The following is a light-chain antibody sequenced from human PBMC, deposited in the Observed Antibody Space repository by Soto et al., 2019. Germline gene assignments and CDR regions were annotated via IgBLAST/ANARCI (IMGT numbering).Light chain of an antibody. V-gene: IGKV1-9*01. CDR1: QGVRSY. CDR3: QQYNNWPIT. Sequence: IQLTQSPSSLSASVGDRVSITCRASQGVRSYLAWFQQRPGKAPKLLIFGASTLQNGVPARFSGGGFGTEFTLTISSLQSEDFALYYCQQYNNWPITFGQGTRLEIK. CDR2: GAS. J-gene: IGKJ5*01.